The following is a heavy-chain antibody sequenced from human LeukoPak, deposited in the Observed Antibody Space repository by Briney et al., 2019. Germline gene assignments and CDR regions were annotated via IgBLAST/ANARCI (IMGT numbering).Heavy chain of an antibody. J-gene: IGHJ3*02. CDR1: GFTFSSYS. CDR3: ARRKGDCSSTSCYILAFDI. Sequence: PGGSLRLSCAASGFTFSSYSMNWVRQAPGKGLEWVSSISSSSSYIYYADSVKGRFTISRDNAKNSLYLQMNSLRAEDTAVYYCARRKGDCSSTSCYILAFDIWGQGTMVTVSS. CDR2: ISSSSSYI. D-gene: IGHD2-2*02. V-gene: IGHV3-21*01.